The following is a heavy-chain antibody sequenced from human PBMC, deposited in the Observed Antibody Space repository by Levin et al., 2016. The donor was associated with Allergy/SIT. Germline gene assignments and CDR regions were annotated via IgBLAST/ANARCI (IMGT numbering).Heavy chain of an antibody. CDR3: ARDVVNPHGSGYFHSIAY. Sequence: VRQAPGKGLESISILYSDEGSTYYADSVKGRFIISRDNSKNTLYLQMNSLRAEDTAMYYCARDVVNPHGSGYFHSIAYWGQGTQVTVSS. D-gene: IGHD3-10*01. V-gene: IGHV3-53*01. CDR2: LYSDEGST. J-gene: IGHJ4*02.